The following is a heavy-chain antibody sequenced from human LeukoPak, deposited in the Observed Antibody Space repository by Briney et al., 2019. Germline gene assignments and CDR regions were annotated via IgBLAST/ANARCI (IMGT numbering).Heavy chain of an antibody. CDR1: GYTFTSYY. D-gene: IGHD6-19*01. CDR2: INPSGSST. J-gene: IGHJ4*02. V-gene: IGHV1-46*01. CDR3: AREKGSLIAVAGLAFDY. Sequence: GASVKVSCKASGYTFTSYYMHWVRQAPGQGLEWMGIINPSGSSTSYAQKFQGRVTMTRDTSTSTVYKELSSLRSEDTAVYYCAREKGSLIAVAGLAFDYWGQGTLVTVSS.